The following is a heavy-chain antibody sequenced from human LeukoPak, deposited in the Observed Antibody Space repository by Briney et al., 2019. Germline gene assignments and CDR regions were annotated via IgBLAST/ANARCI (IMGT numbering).Heavy chain of an antibody. Sequence: GGSLRPSCAASGFPFDDYAMHWVRQASGKGLKWVSHITWDGGSTHYADSVEGRFTISRDNRENSLYLQMNSLRPEDTALYYCAKDRAARGRGNYFYMDVWGKGTTVTVSS. CDR2: ITWDGGST. CDR3: AKDRAARGRGNYFYMDV. CDR1: GFPFDDYA. J-gene: IGHJ6*03. D-gene: IGHD2/OR15-2a*01. V-gene: IGHV3-43D*03.